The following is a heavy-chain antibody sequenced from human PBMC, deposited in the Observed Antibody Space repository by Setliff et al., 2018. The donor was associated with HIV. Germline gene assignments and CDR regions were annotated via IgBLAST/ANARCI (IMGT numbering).Heavy chain of an antibody. CDR1: GFPFSNYA. CDR2: ISSGGGT. V-gene: IGHV3-23*01. J-gene: IGHJ4*02. D-gene: IGHD6-13*01. CDR3: AKAPLTIVATGGEDC. Sequence: GSLRLSCAASGFPFSNYAMSWVRQAPGKGLEWVSAISSGGGTYYADFVEGRFTISRDNSKNTLYLQMNSLRAEDTAVYYCAKAPLTIVATGGEDCWGQGTLVTVSS.